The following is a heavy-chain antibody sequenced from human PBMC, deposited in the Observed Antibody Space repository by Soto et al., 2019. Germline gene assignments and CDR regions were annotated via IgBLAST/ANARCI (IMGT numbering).Heavy chain of an antibody. J-gene: IGHJ6*02. CDR2: ISWDGGST. CDR1: GLTFDDYA. V-gene: IGHV3-43D*04. Sequence: GGSLRLSCAASGLTFDDYAMHWVRQAPGKGLEWVSLISWDGGSTYYADSVKGRFTISRDNSKNSLYLQMNSLRAEDTSLYYCAKDAGPGPGDYYYGMDVWGQGTTVTVSS. CDR3: AKDAGPGPGDYYYGMDV.